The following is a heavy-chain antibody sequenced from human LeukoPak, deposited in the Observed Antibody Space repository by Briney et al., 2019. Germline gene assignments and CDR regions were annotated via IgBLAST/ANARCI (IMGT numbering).Heavy chain of an antibody. CDR2: ISGSGGST. Sequence: GGSLRLSCAASGFTFDDYAMHWVRQAPGKGLEWVSAISGSGGSTYYADSVKGRFTISRDNSKNTLYLQMNSLRAEDTAVYYCARRAGAYSHPYDYWGQGTLVTVSS. D-gene: IGHD4/OR15-4a*01. J-gene: IGHJ4*02. CDR3: ARRAGAYSHPYDY. V-gene: IGHV3-23*01. CDR1: GFTFDDYA.